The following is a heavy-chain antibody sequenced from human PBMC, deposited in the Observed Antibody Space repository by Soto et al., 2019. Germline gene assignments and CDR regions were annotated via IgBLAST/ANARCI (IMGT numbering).Heavy chain of an antibody. J-gene: IGHJ6*02. Sequence: ASVKVSCKATGGSFSSYIVSWMRQAPGQGLEWMGRIIPVLGVEYYAQKFQGRVTISADKFTGTAYMELTGLRSDDTAMYYCARGYDFWGGMDVWGQGTTVTVSS. CDR1: GGSFSSYI. D-gene: IGHD3-3*01. CDR3: ARGYDFWGGMDV. V-gene: IGHV1-69*02. CDR2: IIPVLGVE.